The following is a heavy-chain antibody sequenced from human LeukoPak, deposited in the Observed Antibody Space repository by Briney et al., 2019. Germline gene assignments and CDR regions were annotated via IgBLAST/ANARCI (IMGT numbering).Heavy chain of an antibody. CDR3: ARGQRVVVPAAIEAGSFDI. D-gene: IGHD2-2*01. V-gene: IGHV4-39*01. J-gene: IGHJ3*02. CDR2: IYYSGST. CDR1: GGSVSTTTYY. Sequence: PSETLSLTCTVSGGSVSTTTYYWGWIRQPPGKGLEWIGRIYYSGSTYYNPSLKSRVTISVDTSKNQFSLKLSSVTAADTAVYYCARGQRVVVPAAIEAGSFDIWGQGTMVTVSS.